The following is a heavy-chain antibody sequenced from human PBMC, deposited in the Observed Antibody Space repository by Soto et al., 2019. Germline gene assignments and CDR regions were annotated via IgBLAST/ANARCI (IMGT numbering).Heavy chain of an antibody. CDR1: GFTFRSYA. V-gene: IGHV3-23*01. J-gene: IGHJ4*02. Sequence: EVQVLEFGGGLVQPGGSLRLSCAASGFTFRSYAMGWVRHAPGRGLEWVSAISASGDSTYHADSVKGRFTVSRDNSKNTLYLQMNSLRVEDTAIYYCAKNRQGAYSPIDYWGQGTLVPVSS. CDR3: AKNRQGAYSPIDY. D-gene: IGHD4-4*01. CDR2: ISASGDST.